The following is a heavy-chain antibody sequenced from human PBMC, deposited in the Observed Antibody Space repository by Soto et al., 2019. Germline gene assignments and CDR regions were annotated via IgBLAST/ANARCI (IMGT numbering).Heavy chain of an antibody. Sequence: GGSLRLSCAASGFTFSSYAMHWVRQAPGKGLEWVAVISYDGSNKYYADSVKGRFTISRDNSKNTLYLQMNSLRAEDTAVYYCAREPPRGYYYYYGMDVWGQGTTVTVSS. V-gene: IGHV3-30-3*01. J-gene: IGHJ6*02. CDR2: ISYDGSNK. CDR3: AREPPRGYYYYYGMDV. D-gene: IGHD3-16*01. CDR1: GFTFSSYA.